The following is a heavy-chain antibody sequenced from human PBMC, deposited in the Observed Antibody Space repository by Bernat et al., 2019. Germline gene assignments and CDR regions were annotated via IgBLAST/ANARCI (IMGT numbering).Heavy chain of an antibody. D-gene: IGHD2/OR15-2a*01. CDR3: ARDSSMPMDV. CDR1: GGSFSGYY. V-gene: IGHV4-34*01. J-gene: IGHJ6*02. CDR2: INHSGST. Sequence: QVQLQQWGAGLLKPSETLSLTCAVYGGSFSGYYWSWIRQPPGKGLEWIGEINHSGSTNYNPSLKSRVTISVDTSKNQFSLKLSSVTAAGTAVYYCARDSSMPMDVWGQGTTVTVSS.